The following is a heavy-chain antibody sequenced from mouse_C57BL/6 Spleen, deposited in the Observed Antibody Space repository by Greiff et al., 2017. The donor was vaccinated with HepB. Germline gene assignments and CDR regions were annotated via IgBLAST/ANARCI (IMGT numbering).Heavy chain of an antibody. CDR1: GYAFSSYW. CDR2: IYPGDGDT. CDR3: AREDYVFAY. J-gene: IGHJ3*01. V-gene: IGHV1-80*01. D-gene: IGHD2-4*01. Sequence: VQLQQSGAELVKPGASVKISCKASGYAFSSYWVNWVKQRPGQGLEWIGQIYPGDGDTNYNGKFKGKATLTADKSSSTAYMQLSSLTSEDSAVYFCAREDYVFAYWGQRTLVTVSA.